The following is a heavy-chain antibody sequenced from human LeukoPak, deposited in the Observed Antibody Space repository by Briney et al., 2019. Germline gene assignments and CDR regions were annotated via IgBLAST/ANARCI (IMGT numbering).Heavy chain of an antibody. CDR1: GYTFTSYG. J-gene: IGHJ5*02. CDR2: ISAYNGNT. V-gene: IGHV1-18*01. CDR3: ARHYGDYSVVDP. D-gene: IGHD4-17*01. Sequence: GAAVKVSCKGSGYTFTSYGISWVRQPPGQGLERMGWISAYNGNTNYAQKLQGRVTMTTDTSTSTAYMELRSLRSDDTAVYYCARHYGDYSVVDPWGQGTLVTVSS.